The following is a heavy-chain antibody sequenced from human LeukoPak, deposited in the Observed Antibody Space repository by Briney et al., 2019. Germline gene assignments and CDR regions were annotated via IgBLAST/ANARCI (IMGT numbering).Heavy chain of an antibody. CDR1: GFTFDDYA. D-gene: IGHD3-22*01. J-gene: IGHJ4*02. Sequence: PGGSLRLSCAASGFTFDDYAMHWVRQAPGKGLESVSLISGDGGSTYYADSVKGRFTISRDNSKNFLYLQMNSLRAEDNALYYCAKADYYDSSGFFDYWGQGTLVTVSS. V-gene: IGHV3-43*02. CDR2: ISGDGGST. CDR3: AKADYYDSSGFFDY.